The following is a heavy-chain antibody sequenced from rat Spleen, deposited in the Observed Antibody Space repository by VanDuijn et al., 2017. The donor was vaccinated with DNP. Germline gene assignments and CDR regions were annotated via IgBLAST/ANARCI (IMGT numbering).Heavy chain of an antibody. CDR1: GFTLNTYW. D-gene: IGHD5-1*01. Sequence: EVQLVESGGGLVQPGRSLTLSCAASGFTLNTYWMTWIRQAPGKGLEWIASIINSGGNTYYPDSVKGRFTISRDDSKNSLYLQMNSLRSEDTATYYCTRQLGLDYWGQGVMVTVSS. J-gene: IGHJ2*01. V-gene: IGHV5-31*01. CDR2: IINSGGNT. CDR3: TRQLGLDY.